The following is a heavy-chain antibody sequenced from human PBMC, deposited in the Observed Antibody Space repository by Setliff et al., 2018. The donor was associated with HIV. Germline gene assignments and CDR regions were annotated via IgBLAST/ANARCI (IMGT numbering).Heavy chain of an antibody. J-gene: IGHJ2*01. CDR1: GGTFSNYA. Sequence: GASVKVSCKASGGTFSNYAFSWVRQAPGQGLEWMGGIIPIFGTTTYAQKFQDRVTITTDESTTTFYMELSSLTSEDTALYFCARDLNDRWLQQYWFFDLWGRGTQVTVSS. CDR3: ARDLNDRWLQQYWFFDL. V-gene: IGHV1-69*05. CDR2: IIPIFGTT. D-gene: IGHD5-12*01.